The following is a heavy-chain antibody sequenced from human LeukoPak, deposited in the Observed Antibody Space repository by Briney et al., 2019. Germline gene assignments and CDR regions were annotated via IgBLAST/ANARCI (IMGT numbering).Heavy chain of an antibody. V-gene: IGHV3-30-3*01. Sequence: GGSLRLSCAASGFTFSSYAMHWVRQAPGKGLEWVAVISYDGSNKYYADSVKGRFTISRDNSKNTLYLQMNSLRAEDTAVYYCARAPRSSSGNYWGQGTLVTVSS. CDR3: ARAPRSSSGNY. J-gene: IGHJ4*02. CDR2: ISYDGSNK. CDR1: GFTFSSYA. D-gene: IGHD6-25*01.